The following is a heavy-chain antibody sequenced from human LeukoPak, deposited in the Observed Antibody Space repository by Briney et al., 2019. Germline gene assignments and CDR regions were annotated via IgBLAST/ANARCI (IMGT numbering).Heavy chain of an antibody. J-gene: IGHJ5*02. CDR1: GYSFTSYW. CDR3: ARGRYCSSPSCYLPWFDP. D-gene: IGHD2-2*01. V-gene: IGHV5-51*01. Sequence: GETLKISCKGSGYSFTSYWIGWVRQMPGKGLEWMGIIYPGDSDTRYSPSFQGQVTISADKSISTAYLQWSSLKASDTAMYYCARGRYCSSPSCYLPWFDPWGQGTLVTVSS. CDR2: IYPGDSDT.